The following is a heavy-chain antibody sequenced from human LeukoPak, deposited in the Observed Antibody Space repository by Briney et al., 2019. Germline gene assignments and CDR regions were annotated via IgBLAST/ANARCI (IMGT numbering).Heavy chain of an antibody. J-gene: IGHJ5*02. CDR2: NSAYNGGT. CDR1: GYTLKNYG. Sequence: GSVKVSCTASGYTLKNYGVAWVRQAPGQGLEWMGWNSAYNGGTKYAQSLQGRFSMSTDTSKSTAYMELKSLRLDDTAVYYCARVTTVTRSPWSWGPKKIGQEVNGFDPWGQGTLVIVSS. D-gene: IGHD4-17*01. V-gene: IGHV1-18*01. CDR3: ARVTTVTRSPWSWGPKKIGQEVNGFDP.